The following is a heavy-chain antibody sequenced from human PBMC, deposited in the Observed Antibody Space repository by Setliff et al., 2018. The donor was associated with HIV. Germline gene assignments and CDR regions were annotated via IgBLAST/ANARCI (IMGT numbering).Heavy chain of an antibody. D-gene: IGHD1-26*01. Sequence: SETLSLTCAVFGGSFSGYYWSWIRQPPGKGLEWIGEINHSGSTDYNPSLKSRVTISVDTSKNQFSLNLNSVIAADTAIYYCARAAYSGTYLWEPATDLWGRGTLVTVSS. V-gene: IGHV4-34*01. CDR1: GGSFSGYY. J-gene: IGHJ2*01. CDR2: INHSGST. CDR3: ARAAYSGTYLWEPATDL.